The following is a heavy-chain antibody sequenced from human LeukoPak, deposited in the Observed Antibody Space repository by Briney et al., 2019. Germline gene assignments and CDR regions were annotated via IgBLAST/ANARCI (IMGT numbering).Heavy chain of an antibody. Sequence: ASVKVSCKVSGDTLTELSMHWVRQAPGKGLEWMGGFDPEDGETIYAQKCQGRVTMTEDTSTDTAYMELSSLRSEDTAVYYCATDASLKSSTTFDYWGQGTLVTVSS. CDR1: GDTLTELS. D-gene: IGHD6-13*01. V-gene: IGHV1-24*01. J-gene: IGHJ4*02. CDR3: ATDASLKSSTTFDY. CDR2: FDPEDGET.